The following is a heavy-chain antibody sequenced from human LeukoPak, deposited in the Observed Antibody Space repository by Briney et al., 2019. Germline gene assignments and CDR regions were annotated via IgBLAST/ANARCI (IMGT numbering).Heavy chain of an antibody. D-gene: IGHD6-13*01. V-gene: IGHV3-53*04. CDR3: ARAPYSSSWMYFDS. Sequence: GGSLRLSCAASGFTVSSNYMSWVRQAPGKGLEWVSVIYSGGSTYYADSVKGRFTISRHNSKNTLYLQMNSLRAADTAMYYCARAPYSSSWMYFDSWGQGALVTVSS. CDR1: GFTVSSNY. CDR2: IYSGGST. J-gene: IGHJ4*02.